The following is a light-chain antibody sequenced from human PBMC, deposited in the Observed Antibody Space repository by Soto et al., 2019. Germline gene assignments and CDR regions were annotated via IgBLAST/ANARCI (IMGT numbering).Light chain of an antibody. J-gene: IGLJ3*02. CDR3: SSYTSSSTRV. CDR1: SSDVGGYNY. CDR2: EVS. V-gene: IGLV2-14*01. Sequence: QSALTQPASVSGSPGQSITISCTGTSSDVGGYNYVSWYQQHPGKAPKLMIYEVSNRPSGVSNRFSGSKSGNTASLTISGLQAEGEGDYYCSSYTSSSTRVFGGGTKLTVL.